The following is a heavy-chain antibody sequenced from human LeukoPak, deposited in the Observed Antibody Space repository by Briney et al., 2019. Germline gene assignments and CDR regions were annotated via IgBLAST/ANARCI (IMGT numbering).Heavy chain of an antibody. V-gene: IGHV4-59*01. D-gene: IGHD5-24*01. Sequence: PSETLSLTCTVSGGSINHYHWNWIRQPPGKGLEWIGYIYYSGSTNYNPSLKSRVTISVDTSNNQFSLKLNSVTAADTAVYYCARARDGYNFYFDYRGQGTLVTVSS. J-gene: IGHJ4*02. CDR2: IYYSGST. CDR1: GGSINHYH. CDR3: ARARDGYNFYFDY.